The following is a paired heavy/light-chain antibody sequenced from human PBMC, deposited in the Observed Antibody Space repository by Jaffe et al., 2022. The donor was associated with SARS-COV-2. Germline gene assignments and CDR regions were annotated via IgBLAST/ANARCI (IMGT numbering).Heavy chain of an antibody. V-gene: IGHV3-23*01. CDR2: ISGGGDDT. CDR1: GFTFSRYG. J-gene: IGHJ6*02. CDR3: AKDLPVTGGWGYSMDV. D-gene: IGHD1-20*01. Sequence: EVQLLESGGGLVQPGESLRLSCAASGFTFSRYGMSWVRQAPGKGLEWVSVISGGGDDTYYADCVQGRFAISRDNSRNKVFLEMSSLRVEDTAIYYCAKDLPVTGGWGYSMDVWGQGTTVTVSS.
Light chain of an antibody. V-gene: IGLV1-51*02. CDR3: GTWDHSLHAGV. J-gene: IGLJ3*02. CDR1: SSNIGRSY. Sequence: QSVLTQPPSVSAAPGQKVTISCSGSSSNIGRSYVSWYQHLPGTAPKLLIYENHKRPSGIADRFSGSKSGTSATLDITGLQTGDEADYSCGTWDHSLHAGVFGGGTKLTVL. CDR2: ENH.